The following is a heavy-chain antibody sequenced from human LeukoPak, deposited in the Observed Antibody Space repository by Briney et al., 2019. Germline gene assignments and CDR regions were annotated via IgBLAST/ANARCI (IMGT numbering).Heavy chain of an antibody. D-gene: IGHD3-10*01. V-gene: IGHV1-8*03. CDR3: ASRINYYASGSYYKNDAFDI. Sequence: GASVKVSCKASGYTFTSYDINWVRQATGQGLEWMGGMNRNNGNTGYAQKFQGRVTITRNTSISTAYMELSSLRSEDTAVYYCASRINYYASGSYYKNDAFDIWGQGTMVTVSS. CDR2: MNRNNGNT. CDR1: GYTFTSYD. J-gene: IGHJ3*02.